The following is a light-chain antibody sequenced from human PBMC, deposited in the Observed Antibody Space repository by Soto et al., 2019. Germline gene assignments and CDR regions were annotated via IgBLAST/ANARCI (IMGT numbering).Light chain of an antibody. J-gene: IGLJ1*01. Sequence: QSALTQPASVSGSPGQSITISCTGTSSDVGGYNYVSWYQQHPGKAPKLLIYEVSNRPSGVSNRFSGSKSGNTASLTISGLQAEDEADYYCSSYTDTNTDVFGTGTKVTVL. CDR3: SSYTDTNTDV. CDR2: EVS. V-gene: IGLV2-14*01. CDR1: SSDVGGYNY.